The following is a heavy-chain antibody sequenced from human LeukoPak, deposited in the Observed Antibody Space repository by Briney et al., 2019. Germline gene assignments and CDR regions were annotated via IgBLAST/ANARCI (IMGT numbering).Heavy chain of an antibody. J-gene: IGHJ6*02. V-gene: IGHV3-53*01. CDR1: GITVSSNY. D-gene: IGHD1-1*01. CDR2: LGRSGENR. CDR3: VRDRPCENCMPIDA. Sequence: GGSLRLSRAVSGITVSSNYMTWVRQAPRKGLEWVSGLGRSGENRYYATSVRGRFSISRDNSKGTVYLQMNSLRAEDTAIYYCVRDRPCENCMPIDAWGQRTTATV.